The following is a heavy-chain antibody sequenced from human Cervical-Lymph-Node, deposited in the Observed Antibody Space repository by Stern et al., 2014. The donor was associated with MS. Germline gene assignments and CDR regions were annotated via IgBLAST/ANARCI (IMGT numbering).Heavy chain of an antibody. D-gene: IGHD2-15*01. CDR1: GFTFSSHN. V-gene: IGHV3-48*04. Sequence: EVQLVQSGGGLVQPGGSLRLSCAASGFTFSSHNMNWVRQAPGKAPECISYIGYSSSPIYYADSVEGRFTISRDNAQNSLYLQMNSLRAEDTAVYYCARDLVDWGQGTLVTVSS. CDR2: IGYSSSPI. J-gene: IGHJ4*02. CDR3: ARDLVD.